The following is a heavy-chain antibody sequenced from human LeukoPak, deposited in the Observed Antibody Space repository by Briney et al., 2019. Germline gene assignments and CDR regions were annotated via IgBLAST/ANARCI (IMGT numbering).Heavy chain of an antibody. V-gene: IGHV1-2*02. Sequence: ASVKVSCKASGYTFTGYYMHWVRQAPGQGLEWMGWINPNSAGTNYAQKFQGRVTMTRDTSISTAYMELSRLRSDDTAVYYCARSPGYSYGYGDYWGQGTLVTVSS. CDR2: INPNSAGT. CDR3: ARSPGYSYGYGDY. CDR1: GYTFTGYY. J-gene: IGHJ4*02. D-gene: IGHD5-18*01.